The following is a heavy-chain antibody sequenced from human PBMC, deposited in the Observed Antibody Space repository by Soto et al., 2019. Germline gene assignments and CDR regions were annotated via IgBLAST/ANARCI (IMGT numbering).Heavy chain of an antibody. CDR1: GFTLSDYW. Sequence: VQLVESGGGVVQPGGSLRLSCAASGFTLSDYWMHWVRQVPGKGLVWVSRISADGSSTNYLDSVKGRFTISRDNAKKAVYLQMNSLRAEDTGLYFCARSGYSYGNGFEYWGQGTLVAVSS. J-gene: IGHJ4*02. CDR3: ARSGYSYGNGFEY. D-gene: IGHD5-18*01. V-gene: IGHV3-74*01. CDR2: ISADGSST.